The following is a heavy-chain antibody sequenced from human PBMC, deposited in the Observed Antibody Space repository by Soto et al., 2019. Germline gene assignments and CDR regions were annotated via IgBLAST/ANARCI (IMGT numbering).Heavy chain of an antibody. V-gene: IGHV3-30-3*01. CDR3: AAHGSGTSFYFDY. CDR1: GFSFSKYA. D-gene: IGHD3-10*01. J-gene: IGHJ4*02. Sequence: PGGSLRLSCAASGFSFSKYAMHWVRQAPAKGLEWVAVITYDGSDKFYADSVKGRFTVSRDNSKNVLYLHINSLRAEDTAVYYCAAHGSGTSFYFDYWGQGTLVTVSS. CDR2: ITYDGSDK.